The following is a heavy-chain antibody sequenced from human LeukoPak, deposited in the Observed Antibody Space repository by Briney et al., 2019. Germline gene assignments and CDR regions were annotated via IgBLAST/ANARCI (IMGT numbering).Heavy chain of an antibody. Sequence: GGSLRLSRAASGFTFSSYEMNWVRQAPGKGLEWVSYISSSGSTIYYADSVKGRFTISRDNAKNSLYLQMNSLRAENTAVYYCAELGITMIGGVWGKGTTVTISS. CDR2: ISSSGSTI. V-gene: IGHV3-48*03. J-gene: IGHJ6*04. D-gene: IGHD3-10*02. CDR1: GFTFSSYE. CDR3: AELGITMIGGV.